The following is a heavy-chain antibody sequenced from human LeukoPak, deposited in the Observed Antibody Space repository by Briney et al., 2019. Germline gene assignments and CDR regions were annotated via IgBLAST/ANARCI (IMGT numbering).Heavy chain of an antibody. CDR1: GYTFTGYY. V-gene: IGHV1-2*02. J-gene: IGHJ4*02. CDR2: INPNSGGT. CDR3: ARDRRVYGDPLFDY. D-gene: IGHD4/OR15-4a*01. Sequence: ASVKVSCKASGYTFTGYYMHWVRQAPGQGLEWMGWINPNSGGTNYAQKFQGRVTMTRDTSISTVYMEPSSLKSDDTAVYYCARDRRVYGDPLFDYWGQGTLVTVSS.